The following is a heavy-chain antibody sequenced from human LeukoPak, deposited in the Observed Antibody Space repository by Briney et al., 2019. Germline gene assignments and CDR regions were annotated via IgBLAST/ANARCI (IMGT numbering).Heavy chain of an antibody. CDR3: ARAGRLRRPGGFDI. Sequence: ASVKVSCKASGGTFSSYAISWVRQAPGQGLEWMGWINPNSGGTNYAQKFQGRVTMTRDTSISTAYMELSRLRSDDTAVYYCARAGRLRRPGGFDIWGQGTMVTVSS. D-gene: IGHD4-17*01. V-gene: IGHV1-2*02. CDR1: GGTFSSYA. J-gene: IGHJ3*02. CDR2: INPNSGGT.